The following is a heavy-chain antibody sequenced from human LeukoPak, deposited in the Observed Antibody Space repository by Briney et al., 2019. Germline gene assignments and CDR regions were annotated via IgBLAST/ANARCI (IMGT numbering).Heavy chain of an antibody. D-gene: IGHD1-26*01. J-gene: IGHJ3*02. CDR3: ARDRAGFRRWELLPRDAFDI. CDR1: GYTFTSYG. CDR2: ISAYSGNT. V-gene: IGHV1-18*01. Sequence: AASVKVSCKASGYTFTSYGISWVRQAPGQGLEWMGWISAYSGNTNYAQKLQGSVTMTTDTSTSTAYMEPRSLRSDDTAVYYCARDRAGFRRWELLPRDAFDIWGQGTMVTVSS.